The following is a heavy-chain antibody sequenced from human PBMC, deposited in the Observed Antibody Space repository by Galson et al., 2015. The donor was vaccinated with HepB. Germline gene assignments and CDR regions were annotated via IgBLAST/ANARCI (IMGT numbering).Heavy chain of an antibody. CDR2: IHYSGST. D-gene: IGHD6-13*01. CDR3: ARDYQVYSSSWSRHDAFDI. V-gene: IGHV4-39*07. CDR1: GGSISSSSYY. J-gene: IGHJ3*02. Sequence: TLSLTCTVSGGSISSSSYYWGWIRQPPGKGLEWIGSIHYSGSTYYNPSLKSRVTISVDTSKNQFSLKLSSVTAADTAVYYCARDYQVYSSSWSRHDAFDIWGQGTMVTVSS.